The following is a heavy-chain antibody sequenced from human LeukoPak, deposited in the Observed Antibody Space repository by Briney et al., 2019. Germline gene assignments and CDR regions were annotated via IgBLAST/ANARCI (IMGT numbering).Heavy chain of an antibody. CDR3: ASGYCSGGSCYSAEYFQH. D-gene: IGHD2-15*01. Sequence: GASVKVSCKASGYTFTSYYMHWVRQAPGQGLEWMGIINPSGGSTGYAQKFQGRVTMTRDTSTSTVYMELSSLRSEDTAVYYCASGYCSGGSCYSAEYFQHWGQGTLVTVSS. CDR1: GYTFTSYY. CDR2: INPSGGST. V-gene: IGHV1-46*01. J-gene: IGHJ1*01.